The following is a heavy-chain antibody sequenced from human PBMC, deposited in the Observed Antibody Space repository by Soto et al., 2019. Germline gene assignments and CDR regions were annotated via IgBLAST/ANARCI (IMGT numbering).Heavy chain of an antibody. CDR1: GYTFTGYY. D-gene: IGHD3-22*01. CDR3: ARPKGGDYYDSSGYYKDYYFDY. V-gene: IGHV1-2*02. Sequence: GASVKVSCKASGYTFTGYYMHWVRQAPGQGLEWMGWINPNSGGTNYAQKFQGRVTMTRDTSISTAYMELSGLRSDDTAVYYCARPKGGDYYDSSGYYKDYYFDYWGQGTLVTVSS. CDR2: INPNSGGT. J-gene: IGHJ4*02.